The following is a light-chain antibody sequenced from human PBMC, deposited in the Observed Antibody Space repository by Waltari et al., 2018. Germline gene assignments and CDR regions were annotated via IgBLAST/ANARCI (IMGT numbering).Light chain of an antibody. CDR1: QSVSRA. Sequence: EIVLTQSPGTLSLSPGERVTLSCRASQSVSRALAWYQQKPGQAPRPLIYAASTRATGVPDRFSGSGSGTDFSLTISRLDPEDFAVYYCQHYVNLPVTFGQGTKVEI. CDR3: QHYVNLPVT. V-gene: IGKV3-20*01. J-gene: IGKJ1*01. CDR2: AAS.